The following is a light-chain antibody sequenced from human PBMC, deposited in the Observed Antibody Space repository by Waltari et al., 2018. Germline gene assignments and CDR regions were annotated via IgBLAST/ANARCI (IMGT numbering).Light chain of an antibody. CDR2: EVR. Sequence: QSALTQPASVSGSPGQSITISCPGTDTDVGPYIFVFCYQQHPGKAPRLIISEVRNRPSGISDRFSASKSGNTASLTISGLQAEDEADYYCSSYTTSSAPGVFGTGTRVTVL. V-gene: IGLV2-14*01. J-gene: IGLJ1*01. CDR1: DTDVGPYIF. CDR3: SSYTTSSAPGV.